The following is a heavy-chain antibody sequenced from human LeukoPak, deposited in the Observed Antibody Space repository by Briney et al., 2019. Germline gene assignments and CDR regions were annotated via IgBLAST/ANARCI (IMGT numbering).Heavy chain of an antibody. CDR2: INPSGGST. V-gene: IGHV1-46*01. CDR1: GYTFTSYY. CDR3: ARDEDGDYFSI. D-gene: IGHD4-17*01. Sequence: GASVKVSCKASGYTFTSYYMHWVRQAPGHGPEWMGIINPSGGSTSYAQKFQGRVTMTRDTSTSTVYMELSSLRSEDTAVYYCARDEDGDYFSIWGQGTMVTVSS. J-gene: IGHJ3*02.